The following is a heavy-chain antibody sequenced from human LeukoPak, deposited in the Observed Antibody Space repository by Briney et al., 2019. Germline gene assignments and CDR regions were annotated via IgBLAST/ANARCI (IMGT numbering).Heavy chain of an antibody. D-gene: IGHD3-10*01. J-gene: IGHJ4*02. Sequence: GGSLRLSCAASGFTFNNYVMSWVRQAPGKGLEWVSGISGSGASKVYADSVRGRFTISRDNSKNTLYLQMNSLRAEDTAVYYCARDYYGSGSYHFDYWGQGTLVTVSS. CDR1: GFTFNNYV. CDR3: ARDYYGSGSYHFDY. V-gene: IGHV3-23*01. CDR2: ISGSGASK.